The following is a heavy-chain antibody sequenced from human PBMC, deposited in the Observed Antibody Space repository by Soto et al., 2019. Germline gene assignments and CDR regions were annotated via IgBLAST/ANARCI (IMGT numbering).Heavy chain of an antibody. CDR3: ARCLSYRDIVVVPAAIRGVLGGYYYGMDV. J-gene: IGHJ6*02. V-gene: IGHV3-7*01. D-gene: IGHD2-2*02. CDR1: GFTFSSCS. CDR2: IKQDGSEK. Sequence: EVQLVESGGGLVQPGGSLRLSCAASGFTFSSCSMNWVRQAPGKGLEWVANIKQDGSEKYYVDSVKGRFTISRDNAKNSLYLQMNSLRAEDTAVYYCARCLSYRDIVVVPAAIRGVLGGYYYGMDVWGQGTTVTVSS.